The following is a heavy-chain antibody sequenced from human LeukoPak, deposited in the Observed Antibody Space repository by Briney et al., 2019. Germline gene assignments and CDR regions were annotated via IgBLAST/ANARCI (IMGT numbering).Heavy chain of an antibody. CDR2: FYPGDSDT. D-gene: IGHD6-19*01. CDR3: ARRVAVTGAWYFDY. J-gene: IGHJ4*02. Sequence: GESLKISCKGSGYSFTSYWIGWVRQMPGKGLEWVGIFYPGDSDTRYSPSFQGQVTFSADKSISTAYLQWSSLKASDTAMYYCARRVAVTGAWYFDYWGQGTLVTVSS. CDR1: GYSFTSYW. V-gene: IGHV5-51*01.